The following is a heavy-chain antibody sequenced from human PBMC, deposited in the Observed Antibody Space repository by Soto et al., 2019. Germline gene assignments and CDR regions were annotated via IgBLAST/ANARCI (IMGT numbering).Heavy chain of an antibody. J-gene: IGHJ5*02. CDR3: ARLLGYCSSTSCYARGNWFDP. D-gene: IGHD2-2*01. CDR2: IYYSGST. CDR1: GGSISSYY. Sequence: QVQLQESGPGLVKPSETLSLTCTVSGGSISSYYWSWIRQPPGKGLEWIGYIYYSGSTNYNPSLKIRVTISVDTSKNQFSLKLSSVTAADTAVYYCARLLGYCSSTSCYARGNWFDPWGQGTLVTVSS. V-gene: IGHV4-59*08.